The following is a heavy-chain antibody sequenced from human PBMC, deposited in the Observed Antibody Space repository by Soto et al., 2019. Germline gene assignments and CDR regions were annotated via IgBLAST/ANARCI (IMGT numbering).Heavy chain of an antibody. CDR2: ISWNSGTM. D-gene: IGHD2-2*01. CDR1: GFSFDEYA. V-gene: IGHV3-9*01. CDR3: AKGFCSSTRCLTYSYMDV. Sequence: EVQLVESGGGLVQPDRSLRLSCAASGFSFDEYAMHWVRQAPGKGLEWVSGISWNSGTMGYGDSVKGRFTISRDNAKNSLYLRMNSLRAEDTALYYCAKGFCSSTRCLTYSYMDVWGKGTTVTVSS. J-gene: IGHJ6*03.